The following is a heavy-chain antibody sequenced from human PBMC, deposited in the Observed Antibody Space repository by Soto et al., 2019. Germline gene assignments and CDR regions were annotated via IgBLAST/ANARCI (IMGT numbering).Heavy chain of an antibody. J-gene: IGHJ4*02. Sequence: GESLKISCKGSGYSFTSYWIGWVRQMPGKGLEWMGIIYPGDSDTRYSPSFQGQVTISADKSISTAYLQWSSLKASDTAMYYCARARGVWGSYRYNPDYFDYWGQGTLVTVSS. CDR3: ARARGVWGSYRYNPDYFDY. CDR2: IYPGDSDT. V-gene: IGHV5-51*01. D-gene: IGHD3-16*02. CDR1: GYSFTSYW.